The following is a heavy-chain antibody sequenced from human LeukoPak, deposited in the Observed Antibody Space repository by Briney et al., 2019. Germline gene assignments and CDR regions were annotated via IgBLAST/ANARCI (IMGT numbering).Heavy chain of an antibody. CDR3: ARDLTVTSTCWFDR. Sequence: PSETLSLTCAVSGYSISSGYYWGWIRQPPGKGLEWIGSIYHSGSTYYNPSLKSRVTISVDTSKNQFSLKLSSVTAADTAVYYCARDLTVTSTCWFDRWGQGTLVTVSS. D-gene: IGHD4-11*01. V-gene: IGHV4-38-2*02. CDR2: IYHSGST. J-gene: IGHJ5*02. CDR1: GYSISSGYY.